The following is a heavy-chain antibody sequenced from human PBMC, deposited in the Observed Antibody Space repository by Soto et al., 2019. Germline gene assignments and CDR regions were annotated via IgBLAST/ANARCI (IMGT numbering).Heavy chain of an antibody. Sequence: GGSLRLSCAASGFTFSSYWMHWVRQAPGKGLVWVSRINSDGSSTSYADSVKGRFTISRDNAKNTLYLQMNSLRAEDTAVYYCARDWDHNAFLEWSNYYMDVWGKGTTVTVSS. D-gene: IGHD3-3*02. V-gene: IGHV3-74*01. J-gene: IGHJ6*03. CDR1: GFTFSSYW. CDR3: ARDWDHNAFLEWSNYYMDV. CDR2: INSDGSST.